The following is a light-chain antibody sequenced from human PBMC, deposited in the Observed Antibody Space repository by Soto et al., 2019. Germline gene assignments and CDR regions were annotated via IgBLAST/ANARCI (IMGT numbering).Light chain of an antibody. V-gene: IGLV2-14*01. J-gene: IGLJ2*01. CDR2: DVD. CDR3: SSYTTSSTVV. Sequence: QSVLTQPASISGSPGQSITISCTGTNSDVGGYNYVSWYQQYPGKAPKLMIYDVDNRPSGVSYRFSGSKSGKTASLTISGLQAEDEADYYCSSYTTSSTVVFGGGTQPTVL. CDR1: NSDVGGYNY.